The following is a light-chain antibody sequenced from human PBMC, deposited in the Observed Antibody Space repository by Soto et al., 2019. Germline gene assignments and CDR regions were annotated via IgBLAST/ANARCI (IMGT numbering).Light chain of an antibody. CDR2: AVS. CDR3: KQYHTQLPRLA. J-gene: IGKJ5*01. Sequence: EGAMMETPGTQSVSPGEEATFRWGPSQFISTTLAWYQQRPGQAPRLLMSAVSTRATGIPARFSVSASGTGYTITISSLRFQAFPIYHCKQYHTQLPRLAFGQGTRLEIK. V-gene: IGKV3D-15*02. CDR1: QFISTT.